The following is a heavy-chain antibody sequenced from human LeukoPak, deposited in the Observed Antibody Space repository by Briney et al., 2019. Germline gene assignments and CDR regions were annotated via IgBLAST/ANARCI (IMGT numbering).Heavy chain of an antibody. CDR1: GGTFSSHT. CDR2: IIPILGIA. J-gene: IGHJ4*02. Sequence: SVKVSCKASGGTFSSHTISWVRQAPGQGLEWMGRIIPILGIANYAQKFQGRVTITADKSTSTAYMELSSLRSEDTAVYYCARVYCSSTSCYDYWGQGTLVTVSS. CDR3: ARVYCSSTSCYDY. D-gene: IGHD2-2*01. V-gene: IGHV1-69*02.